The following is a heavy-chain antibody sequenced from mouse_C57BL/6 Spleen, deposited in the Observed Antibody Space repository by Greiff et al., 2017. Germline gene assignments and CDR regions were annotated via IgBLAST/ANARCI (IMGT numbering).Heavy chain of an antibody. CDR1: GFTFSDYY. Sequence: DVMLVESEGGLVQPGSSMKLSCTASGFTFSDYYMAWVRQVPEKGLEWVANINYDGSSTYYLDSLKSRFIISRDNAKNILYLQMSSLKSEDTATYYCARDPLGNYGSRDWYFDVWGTGTTVTVSS. CDR2: INYDGSST. V-gene: IGHV5-16*01. D-gene: IGHD1-1*01. J-gene: IGHJ1*03. CDR3: ARDPLGNYGSRDWYFDV.